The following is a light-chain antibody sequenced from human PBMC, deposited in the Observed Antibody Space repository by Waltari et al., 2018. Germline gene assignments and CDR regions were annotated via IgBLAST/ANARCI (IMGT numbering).Light chain of an antibody. CDR2: VNSDGSN. V-gene: IGLV4-69*01. CDR1: SGHSSNV. CDR3: QTGGHGTWV. Sequence: QLVLTQSPSASASLGASVKLTCTLSSGHSSNVIAWLQQRPEKGPRYLMKVNSDGSNSKGDEIPDRFSGSSSGAGRYLTISNLQSEDEADYFCQTGGHGTWVFGGGTTLTVL. J-gene: IGLJ3*02.